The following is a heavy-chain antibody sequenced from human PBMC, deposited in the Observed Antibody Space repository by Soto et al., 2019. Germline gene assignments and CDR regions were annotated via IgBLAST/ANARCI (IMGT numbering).Heavy chain of an antibody. CDR3: ARDYIPIGDEDTAMANQPSPYWYFDL. CDR2: IYYSGST. Sequence: QVQLQESGPGLVKPSQTLSLTCTVSGGSISSGGYYWSWIRQHPGKGLEWIGYIYYSGSTYYNPSLKSRVTISVDTSKNQFSLKLSSVTAADTAVYYCARDYIPIGDEDTAMANQPSPYWYFDLWGRGTLVTVSS. CDR1: GGSISSGGYY. D-gene: IGHD5-18*01. V-gene: IGHV4-31*03. J-gene: IGHJ2*01.